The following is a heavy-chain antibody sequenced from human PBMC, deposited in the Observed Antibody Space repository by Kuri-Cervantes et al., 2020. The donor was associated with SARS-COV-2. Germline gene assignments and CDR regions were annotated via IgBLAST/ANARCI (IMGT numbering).Heavy chain of an antibody. CDR1: GFTFSNAW. Sequence: GESLKISCAASGFTFSNAWMSWVRQAPGKGLEWVSVIYSGGSTYYADSVKGRFTISRDNSKNTLYLQMNSLRAEDTAVYYCARGGGWQPLDYWGQGTLVTVSS. CDR2: IYSGGST. V-gene: IGHV3-53*01. D-gene: IGHD2-15*01. CDR3: ARGGGWQPLDY. J-gene: IGHJ4*02.